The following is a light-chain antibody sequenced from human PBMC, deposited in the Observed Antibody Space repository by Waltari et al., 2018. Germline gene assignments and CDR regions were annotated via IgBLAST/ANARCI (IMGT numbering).Light chain of an antibody. J-gene: IGLJ2*01. V-gene: IGLV2-11*01. CDR2: DVD. Sequence: QSALTQPRSVSGSPGQSVTFSCTGTASDVGGYNYVSWYQQHPGKVPKLIIYDVDKRPSGLPDRLSGSTSGTTAALTISGLQAEDEADYYCCSYAGKYSSVFGGGTKVTVL. CDR1: ASDVGGYNY. CDR3: CSYAGKYSSV.